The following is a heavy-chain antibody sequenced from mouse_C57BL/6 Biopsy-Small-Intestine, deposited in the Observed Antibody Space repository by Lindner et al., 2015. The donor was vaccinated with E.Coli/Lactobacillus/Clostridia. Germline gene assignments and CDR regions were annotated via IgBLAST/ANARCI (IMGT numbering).Heavy chain of an antibody. Sequence: VQLQESGPGMVKPSQSLSLTCTVTGYSITSGYDWHWIRHFPGNKLEWMGYISYSGSTNYNPSLKSRISITHDTSKNHFFLKLNSVTTEDTATYYCARVAYGSSYVYFDVWGTGTTVTVSS. D-gene: IGHD1-1*01. V-gene: IGHV3-1*01. CDR3: ARVAYGSSYVYFDV. J-gene: IGHJ1*03. CDR2: ISYSGST. CDR1: GYSITSGYD.